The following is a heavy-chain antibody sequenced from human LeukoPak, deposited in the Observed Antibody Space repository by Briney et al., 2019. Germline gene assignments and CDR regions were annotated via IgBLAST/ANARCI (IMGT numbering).Heavy chain of an antibody. CDR1: GGSFSSYT. V-gene: IGHV1-69*04. CDR2: IIPILGIA. CDR3: ARDGRGYSYVALV. Sequence: ASVKVSCKASGGSFSSYTISWVRQAPGQGLEWMGRIIPILGIANYAQKFQGRVTITADISTSTAYMELSSLISEDTAVYYCARDGRGYSYVALVWGKGTTVTVSS. D-gene: IGHD5-18*01. J-gene: IGHJ6*04.